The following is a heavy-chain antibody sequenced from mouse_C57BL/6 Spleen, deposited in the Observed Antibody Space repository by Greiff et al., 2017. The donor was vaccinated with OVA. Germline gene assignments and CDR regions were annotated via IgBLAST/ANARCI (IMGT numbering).Heavy chain of an antibody. J-gene: IGHJ4*01. CDR3: ARYGNYGHYAMDY. Sequence: VQLQQSGAELARPGASVKLSCKASGYTFTSYGISWVKQRTGQGLEWIGEIYPRSGNTYYNEKFKGKATLTADKSSSTAYMELRSLTSEASAVYFCARYGNYGHYAMDYWGQRTSVTVAS. D-gene: IGHD1-2*01. V-gene: IGHV1-81*01. CDR1: GYTFTSYG. CDR2: IYPRSGNT.